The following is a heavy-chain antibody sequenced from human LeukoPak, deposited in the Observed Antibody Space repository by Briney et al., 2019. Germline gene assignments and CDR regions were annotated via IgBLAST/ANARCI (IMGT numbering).Heavy chain of an antibody. CDR2: IYYSGST. Sequence: SETLSLTCTVSGGSISSYYWSWIRQPPGKGLEWIGYIYYSGSTNYNPSLKSRVTISVDTSKNQFSLKLSSVTAADTAVYYCARVGSSSSIRASHNWFDPWGQGTLVTVSS. D-gene: IGHD6-13*01. J-gene: IGHJ5*02. V-gene: IGHV4-59*01. CDR3: ARVGSSSSIRASHNWFDP. CDR1: GGSISSYY.